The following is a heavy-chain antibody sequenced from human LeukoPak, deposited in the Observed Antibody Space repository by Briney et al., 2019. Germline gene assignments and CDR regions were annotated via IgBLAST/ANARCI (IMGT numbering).Heavy chain of an antibody. D-gene: IGHD2-15*01. CDR2: INHSGST. CDR1: GGSLSGYY. Sequence: SETLSLTCAVYGGSLSGYYWSWIRQPPGKGLEWIGEINHSGSTNYNPSLKSRVTISVDTSKNQFSLKLSSVTAADTAVYYCARIPPRSYCSGGSCYRNAFDIWGQGTMVTVSS. CDR3: ARIPPRSYCSGGSCYRNAFDI. V-gene: IGHV4-34*01. J-gene: IGHJ3*02.